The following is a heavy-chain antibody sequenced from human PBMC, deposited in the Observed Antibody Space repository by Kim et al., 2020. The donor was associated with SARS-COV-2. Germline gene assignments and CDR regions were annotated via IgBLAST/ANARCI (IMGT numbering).Heavy chain of an antibody. Sequence: GGSLRLSCAASGFTFSSYSMNWVRQAPGKGLEWVSSISSSSSYIYYADSVKGRFTISRDNAKNSLYLQMNSLRAEDTAVYHCARAGDMVRGPLGDNWFDPWGQGTLVTVSS. J-gene: IGHJ5*02. D-gene: IGHD3-10*01. CDR3: ARAGDMVRGPLGDNWFDP. V-gene: IGHV3-21*01. CDR2: ISSSSSYI. CDR1: GFTFSSYS.